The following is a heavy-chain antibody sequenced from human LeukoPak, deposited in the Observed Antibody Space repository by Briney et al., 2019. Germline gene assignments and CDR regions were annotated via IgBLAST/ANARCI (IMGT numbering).Heavy chain of an antibody. D-gene: IGHD4-17*01. V-gene: IGHV4-34*01. Sequence: GSLRLSCAASGFTFSSYAMSWIRQPPGKGLEWIGEINHSGSTNYNPSLKSRVTISVDTSKNQFSLKLSSVTAADTAVYYCARVGETTVTLRPYYFDYWGQGTLVTVSS. CDR1: GFTFSSYA. CDR2: INHSGST. CDR3: ARVGETTVTLRPYYFDY. J-gene: IGHJ4*02.